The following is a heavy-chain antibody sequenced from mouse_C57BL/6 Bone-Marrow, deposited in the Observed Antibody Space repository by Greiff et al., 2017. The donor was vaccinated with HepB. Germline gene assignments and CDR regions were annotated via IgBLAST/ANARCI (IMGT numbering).Heavy chain of an antibody. Sequence: VHVKQSGAELVRPGASVKLSCTASGFNIKDDYMHWVKQRPEQGLEWIGWIDPENGDTEYASKFQGKATITADTSSNTAYLQLSSLTSEDTAVYYCTLIYYYGSSHDYWGQGTTLTVSS. V-gene: IGHV14-4*01. D-gene: IGHD1-1*01. J-gene: IGHJ2*01. CDR2: IDPENGDT. CDR3: TLIYYYGSSHDY. CDR1: GFNIKDDY.